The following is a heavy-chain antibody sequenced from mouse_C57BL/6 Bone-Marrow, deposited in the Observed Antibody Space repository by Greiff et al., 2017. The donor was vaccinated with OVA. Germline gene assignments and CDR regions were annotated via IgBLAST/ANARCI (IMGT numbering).Heavy chain of an antibody. CDR1: GYTFTDYN. D-gene: IGHD2-4*01. J-gene: IGHJ3*01. CDR2: INPNNGGT. CDR3: ARGDYDYLAWFAY. Sequence: VKPGASVKMSCKASGYTFTDYNMHWVKQSHGKSLEWIGYINPNNGGTSYNQKFKGKAALTVNKSSSTAYMELRSLTSEDSAVYYCARGDYDYLAWFAYWGRGTLVTVSA. V-gene: IGHV1-22*01.